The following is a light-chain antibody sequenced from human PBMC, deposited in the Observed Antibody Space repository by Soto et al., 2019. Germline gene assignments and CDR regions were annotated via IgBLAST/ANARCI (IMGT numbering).Light chain of an antibody. Sequence: SSELTQPPSVSVAPGQTVRVTCGATDIGSKSVHWFQQRSGQAPVLVVYDDRDRPSGAPERFSGSNSGNTATLTISRVEDGDEADYHCQVRDRSSDHYVFGTGTKFTVL. J-gene: IGLJ1*01. CDR1: DIGSKS. CDR2: DDR. CDR3: QVRDRSSDHYV. V-gene: IGLV3-21*02.